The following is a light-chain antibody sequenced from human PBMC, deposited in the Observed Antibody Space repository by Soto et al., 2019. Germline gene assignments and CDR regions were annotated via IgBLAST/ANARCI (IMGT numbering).Light chain of an antibody. Sequence: QSALTQPASVSGSPGQSITISCTGTSSDVGSYNLVSWYQHHPGKAPKVMIYEGSKRPSGVSNRFSGSKSGNTASLTISGLQAEDEADYYCCAYAGTGAWVFGGGTKLTVL. CDR2: EGS. V-gene: IGLV2-23*01. J-gene: IGLJ3*02. CDR3: CAYAGTGAWV. CDR1: SSDVGSYNL.